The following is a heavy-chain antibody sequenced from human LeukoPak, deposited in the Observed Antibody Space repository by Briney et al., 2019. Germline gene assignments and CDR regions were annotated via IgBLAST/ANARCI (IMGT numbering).Heavy chain of an antibody. V-gene: IGHV1-69*01. D-gene: IGHD2-15*01. CDR1: GGTFSSYA. Sequence: SVKVSCKASGGTFSSYAISWVRQAPGQGLEWMGGIIPIFGTANYAQKFQGRVTITADESTSTAYMELSSLRPEDTAVYYCAREGGDCSGGSCQRSYDYWGQGTLVTVSS. CDR2: IIPIFGTA. J-gene: IGHJ4*02. CDR3: AREGGDCSGGSCQRSYDY.